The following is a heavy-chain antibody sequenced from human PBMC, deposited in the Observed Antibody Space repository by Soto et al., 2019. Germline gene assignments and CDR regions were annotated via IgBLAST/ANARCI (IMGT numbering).Heavy chain of an antibody. V-gene: IGHV1-69*13. D-gene: IGHD3-22*01. Sequence: ASVKVSCKASGGTFSTYAIDWVRQAPGQGLEWMGGIIPLFGTAKYAQNFQGRITITADESTNTAYMELRSLRSQDTAVYYCARGVHYDSSGYYYFYWGQGALVTVSS. CDR3: ARGVHYDSSGYYYFY. CDR2: IIPLFGTA. CDR1: GGTFSTYA. J-gene: IGHJ4*02.